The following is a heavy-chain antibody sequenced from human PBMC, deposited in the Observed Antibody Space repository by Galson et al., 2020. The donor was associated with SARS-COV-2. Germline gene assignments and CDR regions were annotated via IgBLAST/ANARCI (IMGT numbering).Heavy chain of an antibody. CDR1: GFTFSSYG. CDR2: ISASGATT. D-gene: IGHD3-10*01. CDR3: ARAPGGSGDYLYNWFDP. J-gene: IGHJ5*02. Sequence: GESLKISCAASGFTFSSYGMSWVRQGPGKGLEWVSGISASGATTYYADSVKGRFTISRDNSRNTLSLQMNSLRAEDTAVYFCARAPGGSGDYLYNWFDPWGQGALVTVSS. V-gene: IGHV3-23*01.